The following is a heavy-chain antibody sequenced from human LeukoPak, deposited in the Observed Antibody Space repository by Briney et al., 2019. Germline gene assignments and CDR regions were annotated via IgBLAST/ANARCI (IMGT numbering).Heavy chain of an antibody. J-gene: IGHJ6*03. V-gene: IGHV3-7*01. Sequence: GGSLRLSCAASGFTFSDYWMTWVRQAPGKGLEWVAYMNQNGGETFYVDAMKGRFTISRDNAKNSLYLQMNSLRVEDTAMYYCARDADYYDSSGYYLGYYYYYMDVWGKGTTVTVSS. CDR2: MNQNGGET. CDR1: GFTFSDYW. D-gene: IGHD3-22*01. CDR3: ARDADYYDSSGYYLGYYYYYMDV.